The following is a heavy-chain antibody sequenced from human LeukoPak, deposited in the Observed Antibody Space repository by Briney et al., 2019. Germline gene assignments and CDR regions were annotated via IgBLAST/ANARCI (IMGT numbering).Heavy chain of an antibody. Sequence: SETLSLTCNVSGDSISSSSHYWGWIRQSPGKGLEWIGSIYYSGSTYYSPSLKSRVTISVDTSKNQFSLKLSSVTAADTAVYYCARSDSSGWDAFDIWGQGTMVTVSS. J-gene: IGHJ3*02. CDR1: GDSISSSSHY. D-gene: IGHD3-22*01. CDR3: ARSDSSGWDAFDI. V-gene: IGHV4-39*07. CDR2: IYYSGST.